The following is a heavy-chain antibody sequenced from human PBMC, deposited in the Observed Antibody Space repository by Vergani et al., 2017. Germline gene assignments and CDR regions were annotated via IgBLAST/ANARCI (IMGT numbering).Heavy chain of an antibody. J-gene: IGHJ5*02. CDR2: INAGNGNT. CDR3: ARAAAAVPGRFDP. D-gene: IGHD6-13*01. Sequence: QVQLVQSGAEVKKPGASVKVSCKASGYTFTSYAMHWVRQAPGQRLEWMGWINAGNGNTKYSQKFQGRVTITRDTSASTAYVELSSLRSEDTAVYYCARAAAAVPGRFDPWGQGTLVTVSS. V-gene: IGHV1-3*01. CDR1: GYTFTSYA.